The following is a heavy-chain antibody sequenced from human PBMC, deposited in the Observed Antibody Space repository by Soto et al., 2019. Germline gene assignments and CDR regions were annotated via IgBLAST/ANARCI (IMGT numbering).Heavy chain of an antibody. CDR2: ISGSGGST. D-gene: IGHD3-16*02. J-gene: IGHJ4*02. CDR3: AKDRHLGEGSYRSRAFDY. Sequence: GGSLRLSCAASGFTFSSYAMSWVRQAPGKGLEWVSAISGSGGSTYYADSVKGRFTISRDNSKNTLYLQMNSLRAEDTAVYYCAKDRHLGEGSYRSRAFDYWGQGTLVTVSS. V-gene: IGHV3-23*01. CDR1: GFTFSSYA.